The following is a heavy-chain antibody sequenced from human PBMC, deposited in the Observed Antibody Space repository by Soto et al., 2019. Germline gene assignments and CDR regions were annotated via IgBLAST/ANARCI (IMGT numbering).Heavy chain of an antibody. CDR2: ISGSGGST. V-gene: IGHV3-23*01. CDR3: AKDPGSSRWYYYYGMDV. Sequence: GGSLRLSCAASGFTFSSYAMSWVRQAPGKGLEWVSAISGSGGSTYYADSVKGRFTISRDNSKNTLYLQMNSLRAEDTAVYYCAKDPGSSRWYYYYGMDVWGQGTTVNVSS. J-gene: IGHJ6*02. CDR1: GFTFSSYA. D-gene: IGHD6-13*01.